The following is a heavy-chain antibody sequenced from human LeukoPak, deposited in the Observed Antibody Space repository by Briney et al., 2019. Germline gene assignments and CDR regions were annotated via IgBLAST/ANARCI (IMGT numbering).Heavy chain of an antibody. CDR3: AKDGGFDP. CDR2: VSGSGGST. Sequence: PGGSLXLSCAXSXXXFSSYAMSWVRQAPGKGLEWVSAVSGSGGSTYYADSVKGRFTISRDNSKNTLYLQMNSLRAEDTAVYYCAKDGGFDPWGQGTLVTVSS. D-gene: IGHD3-16*01. CDR1: XXXFSSYA. V-gene: IGHV3-23*01. J-gene: IGHJ5*02.